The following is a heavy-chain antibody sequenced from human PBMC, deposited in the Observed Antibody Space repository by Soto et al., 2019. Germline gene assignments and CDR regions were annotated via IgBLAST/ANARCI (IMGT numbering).Heavy chain of an antibody. CDR1: GGTFSSYI. Sequence: QVQLVQSGAEVKKPGSSMKVSCKASGGTFSSYIISWVRQAPGQGLEWMGRIIPILGIANYAQKFQGRVTITADKSTSTAYMELSSLRSEDTAVYYCARDRYGDYEGGFDYWAQGTLVTVSS. CDR3: ARDRYGDYEGGFDY. D-gene: IGHD4-17*01. CDR2: IIPILGIA. V-gene: IGHV1-69*08. J-gene: IGHJ4*02.